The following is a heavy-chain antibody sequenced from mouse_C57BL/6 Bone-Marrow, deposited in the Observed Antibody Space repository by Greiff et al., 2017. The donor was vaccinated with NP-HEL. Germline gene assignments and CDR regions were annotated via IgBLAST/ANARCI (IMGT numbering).Heavy chain of an antibody. V-gene: IGHV1-15*01. CDR3: TRRNWFAD. Sequence: VKLMESGAELVRPGASVTLSCKASGYTFTDYEMHWVKQTPVHGLEWIGAIDPETGGTAYNQKFKGKAILTADKSSSTAYMELRSLTSEDSAVYYCTRRNWFADWGQGTLVTVSA. CDR2: IDPETGGT. CDR1: GYTFTDYE. J-gene: IGHJ3*01.